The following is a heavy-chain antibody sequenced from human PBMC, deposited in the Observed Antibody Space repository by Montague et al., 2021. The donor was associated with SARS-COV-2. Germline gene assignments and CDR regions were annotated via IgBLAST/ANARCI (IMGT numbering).Heavy chain of an antibody. CDR1: GFTSRTYA. CDR3: AADAKFSVATIPGY. Sequence: SLRLSCAATGFTSRTYAMTWVRQAPEKGLEWVSSISGTGGSTYYADSVKGRFSISRDKSKNTLYLQMNSLRAEDTAIYSCAADAKFSVATIPGYWGQGTLVNV. CDR2: ISGTGGST. V-gene: IGHV3-23*01. D-gene: IGHD5-12*01. J-gene: IGHJ4*02.